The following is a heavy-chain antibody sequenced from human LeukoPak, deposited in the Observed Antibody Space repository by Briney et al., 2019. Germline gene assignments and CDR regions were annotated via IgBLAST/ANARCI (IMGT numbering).Heavy chain of an antibody. Sequence: GGSLRLSCAASGFTFSSYEMNWVRQAPGKGLEWISYISSSGSNIYYADSVKGRFTISGDNAKNSLYLQMNSLRAEDTAVYYCARDLEVAGVYFDNWGQGTLVTVSS. J-gene: IGHJ4*02. D-gene: IGHD3-16*01. CDR1: GFTFSSYE. CDR3: ARDLEVAGVYFDN. V-gene: IGHV3-48*03. CDR2: ISSSGSNI.